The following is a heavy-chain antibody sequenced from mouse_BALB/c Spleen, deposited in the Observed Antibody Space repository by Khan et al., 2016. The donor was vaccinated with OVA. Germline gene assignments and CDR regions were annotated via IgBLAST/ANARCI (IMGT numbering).Heavy chain of an antibody. CDR2: IWSGGST. V-gene: IGHV2-2*02. Sequence: QIQLVQSGPGLVQPSQSLSITCTVSGFSLTNFGVHWVRQSPGKGLEWLGVIWSGGSTDYNAAFKSRLSISKDNSKSQVFFKMNSLQANDTATYYCARRGYLMTWFAYWGQGTLVTVSA. CDR1: GFSLTNFG. D-gene: IGHD2-14*01. CDR3: ARRGYLMTWFAY. J-gene: IGHJ3*01.